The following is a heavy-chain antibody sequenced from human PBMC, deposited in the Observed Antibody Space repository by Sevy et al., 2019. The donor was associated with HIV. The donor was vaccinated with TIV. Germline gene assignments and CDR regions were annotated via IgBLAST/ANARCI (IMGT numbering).Heavy chain of an antibody. CDR2: ISNSGANT. CDR3: AKEWTLLSDWYGEFDY. J-gene: IGHJ4*02. CDR1: GFTFTNYG. V-gene: IGHV3-23*01. D-gene: IGHD6-19*01. Sequence: GGSLRLSCAASGFTFTNYGMHWVRQAPGKGLEWVSGISNSGANTYYADSVRGRFTVSRDNSKNTVYLQLNSLGAEDTAIDYCAKEWTLLSDWYGEFDYWGQGTLVTVSS.